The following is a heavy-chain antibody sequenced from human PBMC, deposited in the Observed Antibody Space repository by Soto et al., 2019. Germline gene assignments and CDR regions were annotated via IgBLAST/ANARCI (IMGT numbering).Heavy chain of an antibody. D-gene: IGHD4-17*01. Sequence: GGSLRLSCAASGFTFSNYWMTWVRQAPGKGLEWVANIKQDGSEKYYVDSVKGRFTISRDNARNSLFLQMNSPRAEDTAVYYCARDSDYGDAFDIWGQGTMVTVSS. CDR3: ARDSDYGDAFDI. CDR1: GFTFSNYW. V-gene: IGHV3-7*03. CDR2: IKQDGSEK. J-gene: IGHJ3*02.